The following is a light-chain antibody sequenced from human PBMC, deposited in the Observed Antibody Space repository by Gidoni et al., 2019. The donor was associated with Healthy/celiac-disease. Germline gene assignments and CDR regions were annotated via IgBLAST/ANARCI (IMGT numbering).Light chain of an antibody. CDR3: QQYNSLWT. Sequence: DIQMPQSPSTLSASVGDRVTITCRASPSISSWLAWYQQKPGKAPKLLIYKASSLESGVPSRFSGSGAGTEFTLTISRLQPDDFATYYCQQYNSLWTFGQGTKVEIK. V-gene: IGKV1-5*03. J-gene: IGKJ1*01. CDR1: PSISSW. CDR2: KAS.